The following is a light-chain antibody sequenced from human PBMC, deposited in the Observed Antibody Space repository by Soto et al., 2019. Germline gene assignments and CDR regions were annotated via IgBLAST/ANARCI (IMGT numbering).Light chain of an antibody. V-gene: IGKV3-20*01. CDR1: QSVTSGY. J-gene: IGKJ2*01. CDR2: GAS. CDR3: QQYATSPPMYT. Sequence: EIVLTQSPGTLSLSPGERATLSCRASQSVTSGYLGWYQQRPGQAPRLLIYGASNRATGVSDRFSGSGSGTDFTLTISSLAPEDFAVDYCQQYATSPPMYTFGQGTKVEIK.